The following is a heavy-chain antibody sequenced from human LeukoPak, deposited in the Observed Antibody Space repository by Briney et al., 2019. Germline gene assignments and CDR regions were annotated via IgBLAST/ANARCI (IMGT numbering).Heavy chain of an antibody. CDR1: GGSISSYY. V-gene: IGHV4-4*07. CDR2: IYTSGST. D-gene: IGHD2-2*02. J-gene: IGHJ1*01. Sequence: SETLSLTCTVSGGSISSYYWSCIRQPAGKGLEWIGRIYTSGSTNYDPSLKSRVTMSVDTYKNQFSLKLSSVTAADTAVYYCAREMCSSTSCYTGVGGYFQHWGEGTLVTVSS. CDR3: AREMCSSTSCYTGVGGYFQH.